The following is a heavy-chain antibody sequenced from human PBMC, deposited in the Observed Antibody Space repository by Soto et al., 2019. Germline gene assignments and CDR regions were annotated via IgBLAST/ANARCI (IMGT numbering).Heavy chain of an antibody. CDR1: GDSLHSYY. V-gene: IGHV4-59*08. J-gene: IGHJ5*02. D-gene: IGHD3-3*01. Sequence: SETLSLTCSVSGDSLHSYYWSWIRQPPGKGLEWVGYIYYAGSTTYNPSLKSRVTISLDASKNQFSLELTSVTAADTAVYYCARLGGYYQALSAWGQGILVTVSS. CDR2: IYYAGST. CDR3: ARLGGYYQALSA.